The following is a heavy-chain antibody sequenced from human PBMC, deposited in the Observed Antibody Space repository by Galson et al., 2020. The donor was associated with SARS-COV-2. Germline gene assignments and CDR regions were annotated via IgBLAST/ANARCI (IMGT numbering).Heavy chain of an antibody. D-gene: IGHD5-12*01. CDR1: GFIFSSYG. CDR2: LSYDGSNK. CDR3: WRDVYGGYDSRIIYGMDV. J-gene: IGHJ6*02. Sequence: GESLKISCAASGFIFSSYGMHWVRQAPGKGLEWVAVLSYDGSNKYYTDSVKGRFTISRDNSKNTLYLQMNSLRAEDTAVYYCWRDVYGGYDSRIIYGMDVWGQGTTVTVSS. V-gene: IGHV3-30*03.